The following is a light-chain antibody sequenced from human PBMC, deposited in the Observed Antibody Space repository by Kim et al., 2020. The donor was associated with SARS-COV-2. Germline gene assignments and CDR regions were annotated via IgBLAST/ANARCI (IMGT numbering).Light chain of an antibody. Sequence: VTIACTRSSGSIASNYVQWYQQRPGSAPATVIYEDNQRPSGVPDRFSGSIDSSSNAASLTISGLKTEDEADYYCQSYDNSTSWVFGGGTQLTVL. J-gene: IGLJ3*02. CDR3: QSYDNSTSWV. V-gene: IGLV6-57*03. CDR1: SGSIASNY. CDR2: EDN.